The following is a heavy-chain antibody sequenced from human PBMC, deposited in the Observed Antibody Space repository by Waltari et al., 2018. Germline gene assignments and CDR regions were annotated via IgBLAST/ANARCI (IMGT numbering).Heavy chain of an antibody. D-gene: IGHD6-13*01. CDR3: ARLAPKTYRSPVPGRDYYYGLDV. V-gene: IGHV3-74*01. CDR2: INGYGRTS. CDR1: GFTYSNHW. Sequence: EEQLVESGGGLVQPGDSLRLSCAASGFTYSNHWMHWVRQAPGRGLVLVSRINGYGRTSNYADSVKGRFTISRDNTKKTLYLQMKRLRVEDTAVYYCARLAPKTYRSPVPGRDYYYGLDVWGQGTTVTVSS. J-gene: IGHJ6*02.